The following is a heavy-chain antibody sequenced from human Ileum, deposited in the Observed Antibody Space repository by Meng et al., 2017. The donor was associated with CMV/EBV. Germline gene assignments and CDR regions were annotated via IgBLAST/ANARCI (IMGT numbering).Heavy chain of an antibody. CDR1: GGSFSGYY. V-gene: IGHV4-34*01. CDR3: ASGKSNLEY. CDR2: FNHYGST. J-gene: IGHJ4*02. Sequence: QGQLQEWGAGLCKPAETLSLTCAVYGGSFSGYYWSCIRQVPGKGLEWIGEFNHYGSTNYNPSLKSRVTISVDTSKNQFSLNLSSVTAADTAVYYCASGKSNLEYWGQGTLVTVSS. D-gene: IGHD4-11*01.